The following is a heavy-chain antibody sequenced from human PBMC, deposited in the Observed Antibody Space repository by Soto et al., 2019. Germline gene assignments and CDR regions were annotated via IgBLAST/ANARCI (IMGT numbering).Heavy chain of an antibody. CDR3: ARASGSGWYVFDY. Sequence: SVKVSCKASGGTFSSYAISWVRQAPGQGLEWMGGIIPIFGTANYAQKFQGRATITADKSTSTAYMELSSLRSEDTAVYYCARASGSGWYVFDYWGQGTLVTVSS. V-gene: IGHV1-69*06. CDR1: GGTFSSYA. CDR2: IIPIFGTA. D-gene: IGHD6-19*01. J-gene: IGHJ4*02.